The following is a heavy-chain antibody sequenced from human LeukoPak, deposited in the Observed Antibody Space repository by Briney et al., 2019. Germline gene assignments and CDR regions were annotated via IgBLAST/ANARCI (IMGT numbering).Heavy chain of an antibody. CDR2: ISSSGSTI. CDR1: GFTFSSYE. J-gene: IGHJ6*02. D-gene: IGHD4-17*01. Sequence: GGSLRLSCAASGFTFSSYEMNWVRQAPGKGLEWVSYISSSGSTIYYADSVKGRFTISRDNAKNSLYLQMNSLRAEDTAVYYCARDQITVTTFQVGYYYYGMDVWGQGTTVTVSS. CDR3: ARDQITVTTFQVGYYYYGMDV. V-gene: IGHV3-48*03.